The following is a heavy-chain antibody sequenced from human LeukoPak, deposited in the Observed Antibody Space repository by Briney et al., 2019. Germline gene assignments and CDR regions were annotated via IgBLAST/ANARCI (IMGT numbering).Heavy chain of an antibody. Sequence: SETLSLTCTVSGGSISSYYWSWIRQPPGKGLEWIGYIYYSGSTNYNPSLKSRVTISVDTSKNQFSLKLSSVTAADTAVYYCARINYYDSSGYYYALDYWGQGTLVTVSS. CDR3: ARINYYDSSGYYYALDY. D-gene: IGHD3-22*01. J-gene: IGHJ4*02. CDR1: GGSISSYY. CDR2: IYYSGST. V-gene: IGHV4-59*12.